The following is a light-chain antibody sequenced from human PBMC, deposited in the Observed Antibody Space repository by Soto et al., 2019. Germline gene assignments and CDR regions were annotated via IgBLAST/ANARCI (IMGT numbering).Light chain of an antibody. CDR1: QSVISNY. V-gene: IGKV3-20*01. CDR3: QKYDTSPYS. CDR2: GAS. J-gene: IGKJ2*03. Sequence: ESVLTQSPGTLSLSPGEVATLSCRSSQSVISNYLAWYQKKPGQAPRLLIYGASNRATGIPDRFTGSGSGTDFIFTIRRLEPEDSAVYYCQKYDTSPYSFGQGTKVDIK.